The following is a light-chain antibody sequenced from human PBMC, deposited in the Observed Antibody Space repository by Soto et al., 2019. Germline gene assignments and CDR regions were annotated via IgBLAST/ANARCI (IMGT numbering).Light chain of an antibody. Sequence: DIQLTQSPPTLSASVGDRVTITCRASQSIRYYLAWYQQMPGKAPKLLIYGASSLQSGVPSRFSGSGSGTEFTLTIISLKHDDFATYFSQHHKIYSQTFGQGTTVEIK. CDR3: QHHKIYSQT. V-gene: IGKV1-5*01. CDR2: GAS. J-gene: IGKJ1*01. CDR1: QSIRYY.